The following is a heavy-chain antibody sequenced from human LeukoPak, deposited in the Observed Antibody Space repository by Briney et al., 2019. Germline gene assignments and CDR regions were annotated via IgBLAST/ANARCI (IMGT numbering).Heavy chain of an antibody. CDR3: ARHGVAPAPSVSFDY. V-gene: IGHV4-30-2*01. CDR2: IYHSGST. D-gene: IGHD2-15*01. J-gene: IGHJ4*02. CDR1: GGSISSGSYY. Sequence: SQTLSLTCTVSGGSISSGSYYWSWIRQPPGKGLEWNVYIYHSGSTYYNPSLKSRVTISVDRSKNQFSLKLSSVTAADTAVYYCARHGVAPAPSVSFDYWGQGTLVTVSS.